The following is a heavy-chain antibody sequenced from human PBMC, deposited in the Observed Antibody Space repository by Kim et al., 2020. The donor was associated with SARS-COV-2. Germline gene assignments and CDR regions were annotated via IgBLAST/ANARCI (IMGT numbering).Heavy chain of an antibody. J-gene: IGHJ5*02. Sequence: SETLSLTCTVSGGSISSSSYYWGWIRQPPGKGLEWIGSIYYSGSTYYNPSLKSRVTISVDTSKNQFSLKLSSVTAADTAVYYCARHDIPYDSSGADQDNWFDPWGQGTLVTVSS. CDR2: IYYSGST. V-gene: IGHV4-39*01. D-gene: IGHD3-22*01. CDR1: GGSISSSSYY. CDR3: ARHDIPYDSSGADQDNWFDP.